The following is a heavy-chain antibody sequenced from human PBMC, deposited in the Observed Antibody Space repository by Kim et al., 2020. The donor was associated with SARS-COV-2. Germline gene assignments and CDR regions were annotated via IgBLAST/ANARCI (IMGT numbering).Heavy chain of an antibody. Sequence: SETLSLTCAVSGGSISSSNWWSWVRQPPGKGLEWIGEIYHSGSTNYNPSLKSRVTISVDKSKNQFSLKLSSVTATDTAVYYCAREITIFGVVTHTSYFDYWGQGTLVTVSS. CDR3: AREITIFGVVTHTSYFDY. CDR1: GGSISSSNW. J-gene: IGHJ4*02. V-gene: IGHV4-4*02. CDR2: IYHSGST. D-gene: IGHD3-3*01.